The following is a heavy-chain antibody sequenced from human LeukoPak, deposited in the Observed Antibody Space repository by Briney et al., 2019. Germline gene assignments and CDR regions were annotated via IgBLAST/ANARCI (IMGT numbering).Heavy chain of an antibody. Sequence: GGSLRLSCAASGFTFDDYGMSWVRPAPGKGLEWVSGINWNGGSTGYADSVKGRFTISRDNSKNTLYLQMNSLNGEDRAVYYCARGPSGYHNTGGQGTLVTVSS. J-gene: IGHJ4*02. CDR1: GFTFDDYG. CDR2: INWNGGST. D-gene: IGHD5-12*01. CDR3: ARGPSGYHNT. V-gene: IGHV3-20*04.